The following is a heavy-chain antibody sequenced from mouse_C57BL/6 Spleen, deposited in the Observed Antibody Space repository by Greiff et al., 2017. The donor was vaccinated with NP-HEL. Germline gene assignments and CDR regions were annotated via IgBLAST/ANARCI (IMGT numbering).Heavy chain of an antibody. J-gene: IGHJ3*01. V-gene: IGHV1-69*01. CDR1: GYTFTSYW. CDR3: SSIYYGNSFAY. Sequence: QVQLQQSGAELVMPGASVKLSCKASGYTFTSYWMHWVKQRPGQGLEWIGEIDPSDSYTNYNQKFKGKSTLTVDKSSSTAYMQLSSLTSEDSAVYYWSSIYYGNSFAYWGQGTLVTVSA. CDR2: IDPSDSYT. D-gene: IGHD2-1*01.